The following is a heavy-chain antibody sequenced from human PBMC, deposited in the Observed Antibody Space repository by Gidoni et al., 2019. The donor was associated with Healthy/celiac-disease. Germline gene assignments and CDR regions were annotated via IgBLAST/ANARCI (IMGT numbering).Heavy chain of an antibody. D-gene: IGHD1-7*01. CDR1: GGSISSGGYC. Sequence: QVQLQESGPGLVKPSQTLSLTCTVSGGSISSGGYCWSWIRQHPGKGLEWIGYICNSGSTHYTPSLKSRLTISVDTSKNQFSLKLSSVTAADTAVYYCARSGASELRVFGYWGQGTLVTVSS. V-gene: IGHV4-31*03. CDR2: ICNSGST. CDR3: ARSGASELRVFGY. J-gene: IGHJ4*02.